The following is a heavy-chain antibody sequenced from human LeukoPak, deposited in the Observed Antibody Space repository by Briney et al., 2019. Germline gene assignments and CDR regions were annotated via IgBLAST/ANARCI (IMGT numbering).Heavy chain of an antibody. Sequence: GGSLRLSCAASEFTFNRYWMSWARQAPGKGLEWVANIKHDGSEAHYVDSVKGRFTISRDNAKNLVFLQMNGLRAEDTAVYYCARGRSITLLRGVAMSDGFDIWGQGAMVAVSS. J-gene: IGHJ3*02. CDR3: ARGRSITLLRGVAMSDGFDI. CDR2: IKHDGSEA. CDR1: EFTFNRYW. D-gene: IGHD3-10*01. V-gene: IGHV3-7*02.